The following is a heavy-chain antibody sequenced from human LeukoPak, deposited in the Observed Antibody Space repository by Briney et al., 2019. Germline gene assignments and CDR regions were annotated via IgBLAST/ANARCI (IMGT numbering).Heavy chain of an antibody. CDR3: ARDHNYAFDN. D-gene: IGHD1-1*01. Sequence: GGSLRLSCTASGFPFIEYSMNWVRQAPGKGLEWISYIGIDSGNTKYAGSVRGRFTISADKAKNSLYLQMNSLRVEDTAVYYCARDHNYAFDNWGQGTLVSVAS. J-gene: IGHJ4*02. V-gene: IGHV3-48*01. CDR2: IGIDSGNT. CDR1: GFPFIEYS.